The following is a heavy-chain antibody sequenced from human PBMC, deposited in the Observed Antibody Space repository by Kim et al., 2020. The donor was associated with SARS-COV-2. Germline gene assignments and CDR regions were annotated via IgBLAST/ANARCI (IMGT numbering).Heavy chain of an antibody. J-gene: IGHJ5*02. Sequence: RVTISVDTSKNQFSLKLSSVTAADTAVYYCARGRDIVVVPAAMQRSWFDPWGQGTLVTVSS. CDR3: ARGRDIVVVPAAMQRSWFDP. V-gene: IGHV4-34*01. D-gene: IGHD2-2*01.